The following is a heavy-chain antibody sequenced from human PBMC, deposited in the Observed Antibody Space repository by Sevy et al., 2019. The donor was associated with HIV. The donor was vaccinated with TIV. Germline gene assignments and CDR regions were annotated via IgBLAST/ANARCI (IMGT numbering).Heavy chain of an antibody. V-gene: IGHV4-4*07. CDR2: IYTSGST. J-gene: IGHJ3*02. Sequence: SETLSLTCTVSGGSISSYYWSWIRQPAGKGLEWIGRIYTSGSTNYNPSLKSRVTMSVDTSKNQFSLKRSSVTAADTAVYYCARERPPRSWGSPDAFDIWGQGTMVTVSS. D-gene: IGHD7-27*01. CDR3: ARERPPRSWGSPDAFDI. CDR1: GGSISSYY.